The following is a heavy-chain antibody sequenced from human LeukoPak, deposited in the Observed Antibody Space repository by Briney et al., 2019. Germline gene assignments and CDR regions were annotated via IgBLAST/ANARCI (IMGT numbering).Heavy chain of an antibody. V-gene: IGHV3-21*01. Sequence: SLRPSCAASGFTFVSYSMNSVPQAPRQWLEWVSSISSSSGYIYYTASVKGRFTISRDNAKNTLYLQMNRLRAEDTAVYYCARGSDRGMDVWGQGTTVTVSS. CDR3: ARGSDRGMDV. J-gene: IGHJ6*02. CDR1: GFTFVSYS. CDR2: ISSSSGYI.